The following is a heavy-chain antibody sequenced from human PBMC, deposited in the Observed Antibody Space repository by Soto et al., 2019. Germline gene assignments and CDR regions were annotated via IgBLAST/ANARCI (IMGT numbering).Heavy chain of an antibody. CDR3: ARGALGSGPYYNVVDYYGLDV. CDR2: IYPDDSDI. V-gene: IGHV5-51*01. D-gene: IGHD3-10*01. Sequence: GESLKISCKGSGYRFTTYWIAWVRQMPGKGLEWMGTIYPDDSDIRYSPSFQGQVTISADKSISTVYLQWSSLKASDTAMYYCARGALGSGPYYNVVDYYGLDVWGQGTTVTVSS. CDR1: GYRFTTYW. J-gene: IGHJ6*02.